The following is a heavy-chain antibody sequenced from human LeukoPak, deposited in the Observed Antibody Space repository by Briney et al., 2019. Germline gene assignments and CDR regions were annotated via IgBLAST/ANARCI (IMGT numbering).Heavy chain of an antibody. D-gene: IGHD2/OR15-2a*01. CDR3: AGGRVIQADLDF. V-gene: IGHV3-53*01. CDR1: RFSVRSNF. CDR2: IYGESTT. Sequence: PGGSLRLSCVVSRFSVRSNFMNWVRQAPGKGLEWVSVIYGESTTYYAASVKGRFTISRDKSKNTVFLQMNSLRVEDTAVYYCAGGRVIQADLDFWGQGTVVTVSS. J-gene: IGHJ4*02.